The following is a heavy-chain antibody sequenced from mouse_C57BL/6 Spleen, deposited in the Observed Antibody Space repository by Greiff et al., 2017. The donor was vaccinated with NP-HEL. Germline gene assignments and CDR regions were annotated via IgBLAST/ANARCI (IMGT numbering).Heavy chain of an antibody. D-gene: IGHD2-3*01. Sequence: QVQLQQPGAELVKPGASVKLSCKASGYTFTSYWMHWVKQRPGQGLEWIGMIHPNSGSTNYNEKFKSKATLTVDKSSSTAYMQLSSLTSEDSAVYYCARKYDGYLLDVWGTGTTVTVSS. CDR1: GYTFTSYW. J-gene: IGHJ1*03. CDR3: ARKYDGYLLDV. CDR2: IHPNSGST. V-gene: IGHV1-64*01.